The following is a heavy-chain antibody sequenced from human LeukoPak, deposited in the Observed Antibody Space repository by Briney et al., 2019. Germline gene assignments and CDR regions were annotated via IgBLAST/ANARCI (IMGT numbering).Heavy chain of an antibody. J-gene: IGHJ4*02. V-gene: IGHV4-59*08. Sequence: XETLSLTCTVSGGSIRSYYWSWIRQPPGKGLEWIGYINNSGSTTFNPSLKSRVLISVDTSKKQFSLKFSSVTAAATAVYSCARNGGGYSFDSWGQGTLVTVSS. D-gene: IGHD1-26*01. CDR3: ARNGGGYSFDS. CDR1: GGSIRSYY. CDR2: INNSGST.